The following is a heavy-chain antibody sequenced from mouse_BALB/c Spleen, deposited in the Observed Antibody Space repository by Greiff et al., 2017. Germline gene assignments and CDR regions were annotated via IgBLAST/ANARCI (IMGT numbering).Heavy chain of an antibody. Sequence: QVQLKESGAELAKPGASVKMSCKASGYTFTSYWMHWVKQRPGQGLEWIGYINPSTGYTEYNQKFKDKATLTADKSSSTAYMQLSSLTSEDSAVYYCARGGYYGNYDFDYWGQGTTLTVSS. CDR2: INPSTGYT. CDR3: ARGGYYGNYDFDY. V-gene: IGHV1-7*01. J-gene: IGHJ2*01. CDR1: GYTFTSYW. D-gene: IGHD2-1*01.